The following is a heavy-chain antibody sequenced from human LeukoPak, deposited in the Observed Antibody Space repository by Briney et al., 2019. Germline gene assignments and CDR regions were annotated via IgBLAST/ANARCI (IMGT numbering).Heavy chain of an antibody. CDR3: ASIRSSGSRYYFDY. V-gene: IGHV3-21*01. CDR2: ISSSSSYI. Sequence: GGSLRLSCAASGFTFSSYAMSWVRQAPGKGLEWVSSISSSSSYIYYADSVKGRFTISRDNAKNSLYLQMNSLGAEDTAVYYCASIRSSGSRYYFDYWGQGTLVTVSS. CDR1: GFTFSSYA. J-gene: IGHJ4*02. D-gene: IGHD1-26*01.